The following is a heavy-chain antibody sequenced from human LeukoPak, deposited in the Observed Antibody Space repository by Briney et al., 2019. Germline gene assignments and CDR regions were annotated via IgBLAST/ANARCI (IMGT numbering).Heavy chain of an antibody. Sequence: SETLSLTCTVSGGSISSYYWSWIRQPPGKGLEWIGYIYYSGSTNYNPSLKSRVTISVDTSKNEFSLKLSSVTAADTAMYFCARGSGYGGVDYWGQGTLVTVSS. CDR1: GGSISSYY. CDR3: ARGSGYGGVDY. V-gene: IGHV4-59*12. J-gene: IGHJ4*02. CDR2: IYYSGST. D-gene: IGHD3-22*01.